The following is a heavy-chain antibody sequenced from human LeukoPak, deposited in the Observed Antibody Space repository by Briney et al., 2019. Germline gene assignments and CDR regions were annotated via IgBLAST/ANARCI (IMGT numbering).Heavy chain of an antibody. Sequence: PWGSLRLSCVASGFTFSSHSMNWVRQAPGEGLEWVSSIGSSSTSIYYANSLKGRFTISRDNAKNSLYLQMNSLRAEDTATYYCARESEEAFDIWGQGTTVTVSS. CDR2: IGSSSTSI. V-gene: IGHV3-21*01. CDR3: ARESEEAFDI. CDR1: GFTFSSHS. J-gene: IGHJ3*02.